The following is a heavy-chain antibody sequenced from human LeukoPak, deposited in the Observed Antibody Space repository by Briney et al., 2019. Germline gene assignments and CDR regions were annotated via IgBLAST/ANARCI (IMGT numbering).Heavy chain of an antibody. J-gene: IGHJ4*02. CDR3: ACKTTAAAGTFDY. V-gene: IGHV4-4*02. Sequence: SGTLSLTCAVSGGSISSSNWWGWVRQPPGKGLEWIGEIHHSGSKNYSPSLNSRVTISVDKSKSQFSLKLTSVTVADTALYYCACKTTAAAGTFDYWGQGTLVTVSS. CDR1: GGSISSSNW. D-gene: IGHD6-13*01. CDR2: IHHSGSK.